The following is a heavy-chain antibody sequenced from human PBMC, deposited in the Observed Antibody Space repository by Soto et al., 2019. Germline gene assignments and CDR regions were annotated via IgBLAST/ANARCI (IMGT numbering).Heavy chain of an antibody. J-gene: IGHJ4*02. CDR2: MNPNSGNT. Sequence: ASVKVSCKASGYTFTSYDINWVRQATGQGLEWMGWMNPNSGNTGYAQKFQGRVTMTRNTSISTAYMELSSLRSEDTAVYYCAVDLWFGDSTGGVTFDYWGQGTLVTVSS. CDR1: GYTFTSYD. CDR3: AVDLWFGDSTGGVTFDY. D-gene: IGHD3-10*01. V-gene: IGHV1-8*01.